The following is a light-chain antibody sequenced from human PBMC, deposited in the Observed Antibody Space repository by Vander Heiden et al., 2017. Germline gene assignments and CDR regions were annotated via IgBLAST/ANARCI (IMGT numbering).Light chain of an antibody. V-gene: IGLV1-47*02. Sequence: QSVLTQPPSASRTPGQRVTLSCSGSSSNIGHNFVYWYQQVPGTAPKLLIYSNTQRPSGVPDRFSGSKSGTSASRAISGLRSEDEADYYCAAWDDSLTGRVFGGGTKLTVL. CDR3: AAWDDSLTGRV. CDR2: SNT. CDR1: SSNIGHNF. J-gene: IGLJ3*02.